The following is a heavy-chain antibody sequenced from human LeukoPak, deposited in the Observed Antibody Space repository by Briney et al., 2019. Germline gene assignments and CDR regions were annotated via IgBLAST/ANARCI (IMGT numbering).Heavy chain of an antibody. CDR3: ASRHLRTKGAFDI. Sequence: KPSQTLSLTCSVSGGSISSSSYYWGWIRQPPGKGLEWIGSIYYSGSTYYNPSLKSRVTISVDTSKNQFSLKLSSVAAADTAVYYCASRHLRTKGAFDIWGQGTMVTVSS. CDR2: IYYSGST. V-gene: IGHV4-39*01. J-gene: IGHJ3*02. CDR1: GGSISSSSYY. D-gene: IGHD3-16*01.